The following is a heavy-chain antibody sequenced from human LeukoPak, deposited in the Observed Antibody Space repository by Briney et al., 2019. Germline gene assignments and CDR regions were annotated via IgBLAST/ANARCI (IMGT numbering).Heavy chain of an antibody. CDR2: LNNDGTYT. V-gene: IGHV3-74*01. D-gene: IGHD4-11*01. Sequence: GGSLRLSCTASGFTFSLKWMHWVRQAPGKGLVWVSRLNNDGTYTNYADSVKGRFTISRDNAKDTLYLQMNSLTADDTALYYCARERTTIMSGTAIGGYWGQGTLVTVSS. J-gene: IGHJ4*02. CDR1: GFTFSLKW. CDR3: ARERTTIMSGTAIGGY.